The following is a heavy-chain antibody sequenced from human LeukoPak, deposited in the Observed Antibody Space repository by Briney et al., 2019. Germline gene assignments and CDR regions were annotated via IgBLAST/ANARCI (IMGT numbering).Heavy chain of an antibody. CDR1: GGSFSGYY. CDR2: INHSGST. J-gene: IGHJ5*02. Sequence: SETLSLTCAVYGGSFSGYYWSWIRQPPGKGLEWIGEINHSGSTNYNPSLKSRVTISVDTSKNQFSLKLSSVTAADTAVYNCARGRGSIAAAGRARWFDPWGQGTLVTVSS. V-gene: IGHV4-34*01. D-gene: IGHD6-13*01. CDR3: ARGRGSIAAAGRARWFDP.